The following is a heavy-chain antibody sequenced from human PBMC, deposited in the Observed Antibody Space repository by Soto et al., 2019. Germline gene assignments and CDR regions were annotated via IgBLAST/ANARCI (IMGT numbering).Heavy chain of an antibody. CDR1: GFTFSSYA. V-gene: IGHV3-30-3*01. D-gene: IGHD1-1*01. CDR2: ISYDGSNK. J-gene: IGHJ4*02. Sequence: ESGGGVVQPGRSLRLSCAASGFTFSSYAMHWVRQAPGKGLEWVAVISYDGSNKYYADSVKGRFTISRDNSKNTLYLQMNSLRAEDTAVYYCARGWNGFDYCGQGTLVTVSS. CDR3: ARGWNGFDY.